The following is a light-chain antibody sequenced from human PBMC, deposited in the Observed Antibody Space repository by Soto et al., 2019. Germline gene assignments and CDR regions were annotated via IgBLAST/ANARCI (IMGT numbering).Light chain of an antibody. CDR1: QSINSY. CDR2: GAS. V-gene: IGKV1-39*01. Sequence: DIQMTQSPSSLSASVGDRVTITCRASQSINSYVNWYQQKPGKAPNLLIYGASSLQTGVPSRFSGSGSGTDFTLTISSLQPEDFATYYCQQSYSTSWTFGQGTKVDIK. J-gene: IGKJ1*01. CDR3: QQSYSTSWT.